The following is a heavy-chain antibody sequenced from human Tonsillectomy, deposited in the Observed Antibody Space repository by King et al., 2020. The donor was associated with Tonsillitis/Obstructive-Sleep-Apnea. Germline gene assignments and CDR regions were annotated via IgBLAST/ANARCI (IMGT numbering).Heavy chain of an antibody. Sequence: VQLVESGGGLVKPGGSLRLSCAASGFTFSDYYMTWIRQAPGKGLECVSYISSSGSLTKYADSVKGRFTVSRDNARNSLYLQMNSLRAEDTAVYYCARGPYGYYYDSSGPLDHWGQGTLVTVSS. J-gene: IGHJ4*02. CDR1: GFTFSDYY. D-gene: IGHD3-22*01. CDR2: ISSSGSLT. V-gene: IGHV3-11*06. CDR3: ARGPYGYYYDSSGPLDH.